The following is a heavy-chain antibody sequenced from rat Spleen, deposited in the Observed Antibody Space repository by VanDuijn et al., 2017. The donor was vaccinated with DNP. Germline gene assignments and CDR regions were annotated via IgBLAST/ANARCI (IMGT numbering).Heavy chain of an antibody. Sequence: EVQLVESGGGPVQPGRSLKLSCVASGFIFSNYWMTWIRQAPGKGLEWVASIGSTGDNTYYSDSVKGRFTISRDNAKSTLYLQMNSLRSEDTATYYCTPLTTRFDYWGQGVTVTVSS. CDR3: TPLTTRFDY. J-gene: IGHJ2*01. CDR2: IGSTGDNT. CDR1: GFIFSNYW. D-gene: IGHD1-10*01. V-gene: IGHV5-31*01.